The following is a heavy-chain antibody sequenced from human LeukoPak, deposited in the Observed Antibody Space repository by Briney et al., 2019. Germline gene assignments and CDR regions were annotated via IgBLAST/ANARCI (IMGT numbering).Heavy chain of an antibody. CDR2: ISGSRGIT. V-gene: IGHV3-23*01. J-gene: IGHJ5*02. CDR1: GFTVSSNY. D-gene: IGHD6-25*01. Sequence: GGSLRLSCAASGFTVSSNYMSWVRQAPGNGLEWVSAISGSRGITYYANSVKGRFTISRDNSKNTLYLQMNNLRAEDTAIYYCAKDLIYSSGPNWFDPWGQGTLVTVSS. CDR3: AKDLIYSSGPNWFDP.